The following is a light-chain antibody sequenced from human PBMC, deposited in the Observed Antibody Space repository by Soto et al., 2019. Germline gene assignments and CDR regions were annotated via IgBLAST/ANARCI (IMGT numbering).Light chain of an antibody. J-gene: IGKJ5*01. CDR1: QDIRTR. CDR3: QQANSFPLS. CDR2: AAS. Sequence: DIQVTQSPSSVSASVGDSVTITCRASQDIRTRLAWYQQKPGKAPKVLIYAASTLEAGVPLRFSGCGYGTDFTLTISGLQPEDFATYYCQQANSFPLSFGQGTRLEIK. V-gene: IGKV1-12*01.